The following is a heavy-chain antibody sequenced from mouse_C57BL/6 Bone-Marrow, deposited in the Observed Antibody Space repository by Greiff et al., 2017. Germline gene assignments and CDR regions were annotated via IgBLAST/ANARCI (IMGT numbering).Heavy chain of an antibody. Sequence: EVNVVESGGGLVKPGGSLKLSCAASGFTFSSYAMSWVRQTPEKRLEWVATISDGGSYTYYPDNVKGRFTISRDNAKNNLYLQMSHLKSEDTAMYYCASYSNRYFDVWGTGTTVTVSS. V-gene: IGHV5-4*03. J-gene: IGHJ1*03. D-gene: IGHD2-5*01. CDR1: GFTFSSYA. CDR3: ASYSNRYFDV. CDR2: ISDGGSYT.